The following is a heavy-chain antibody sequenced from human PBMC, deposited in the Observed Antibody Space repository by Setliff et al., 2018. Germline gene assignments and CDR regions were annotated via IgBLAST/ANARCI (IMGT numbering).Heavy chain of an antibody. J-gene: IGHJ4*02. CDR1: GYTFTRYY. CDR2: INVSGGST. V-gene: IGHV1-46*01. Sequence: ASVKVSCKASGYTFTRYYMYWVRQAPGQGLEWMGIINVSGGSTTYAQKFQGRVTMTRDTSTSTIYMELASLISEDSALYYCAKDGVGPTYTYFFDYWGQGTQVTVS. D-gene: IGHD1-26*01. CDR3: AKDGVGPTYTYFFDY.